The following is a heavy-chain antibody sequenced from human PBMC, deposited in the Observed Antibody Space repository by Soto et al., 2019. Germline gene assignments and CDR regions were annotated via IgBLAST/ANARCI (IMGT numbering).Heavy chain of an antibody. D-gene: IGHD3-16*02. CDR1: GYTFTSFV. CDR2: INAGNGNT. Sequence: PSVTVSCLASGYTFTSFVMHWVRQAPGQRLEWMGWINAGNGNTKYSQKFQGRVTITADESTSTAYMELSSLRSEDTAVYYCARDPLGYNWNDPWCQRTLVSVSS. V-gene: IGHV1-3*01. J-gene: IGHJ5*02. CDR3: ARDPLGYNWNDP.